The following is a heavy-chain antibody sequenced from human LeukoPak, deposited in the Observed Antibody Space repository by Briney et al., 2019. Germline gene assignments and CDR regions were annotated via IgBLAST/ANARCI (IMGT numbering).Heavy chain of an antibody. V-gene: IGHV3-7*01. Sequence: GRSLRLSCAASGFTFSSYWMSWVRQAPGKGLEWVANIKQDGSEKYYVDSVKGRFTISRDNAKNSLYLQMNSLRAEDTAVYYCARQGLMVSVDYWGQGTLVTVSS. D-gene: IGHD5-18*01. CDR2: IKQDGSEK. CDR1: GFTFSSYW. J-gene: IGHJ4*02. CDR3: ARQGLMVSVDY.